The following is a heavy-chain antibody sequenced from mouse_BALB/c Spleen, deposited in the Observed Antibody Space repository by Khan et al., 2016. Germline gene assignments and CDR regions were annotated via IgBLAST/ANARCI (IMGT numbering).Heavy chain of an antibody. D-gene: IGHD3-1*01. CDR2: IHYSGST. J-gene: IGHJ2*01. CDR3: ATSTAGNLYYFDY. CDR1: GYSIPSHYS. Sequence: EVQLLESGPDLVKPSQSLSLTCTVTGYSIPSHYSWHWIRHFPGNKLEWMGYIHYSGSTNYNPSLKSRITITRDTSKNQFFLQLNSVTTEDTATYYCATSTAGNLYYFDYWGQGTTLTVSS. V-gene: IGHV3-1*02.